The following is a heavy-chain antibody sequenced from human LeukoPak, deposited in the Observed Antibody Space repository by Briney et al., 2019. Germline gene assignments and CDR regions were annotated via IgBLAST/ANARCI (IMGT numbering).Heavy chain of an antibody. D-gene: IGHD2-2*01. CDR2: ISGSSSYI. V-gene: IGHV3-21*01. CDR1: GFTFSSNS. J-gene: IGHJ4*02. CDR3: ARGGIVVIPAAPFDY. Sequence: GGSLRLSCAASGFTFSSNSLNWVRQAPGKGLEWVSSISGSSSYIYYADSLKGRFTISRDDAKNSLYLQMNSLRAEDTAVYYCARGGIVVIPAAPFDYWGQGTLVTVSS.